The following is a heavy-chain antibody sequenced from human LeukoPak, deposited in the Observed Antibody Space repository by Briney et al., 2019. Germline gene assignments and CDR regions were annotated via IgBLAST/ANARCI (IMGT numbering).Heavy chain of an antibody. CDR1: GFTVSSNY. V-gene: IGHV3-53*01. D-gene: IGHD5-24*01. Sequence: GSLRLSCAASGFTVSSNYMSWVRQAPGKGLEWVSVIYSGGSTYYADSVKGRFTISRDNSKNTLYLQMNSLRAEDTAVYYCAREGGRDGYNYLDYWGQGTLVTVSS. J-gene: IGHJ4*02. CDR3: AREGGRDGYNYLDY. CDR2: IYSGGST.